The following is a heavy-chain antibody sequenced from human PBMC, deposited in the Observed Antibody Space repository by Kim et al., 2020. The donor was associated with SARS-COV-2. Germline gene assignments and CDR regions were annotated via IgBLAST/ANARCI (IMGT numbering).Heavy chain of an antibody. J-gene: IGHJ4*02. CDR3: ASSRSYQYLWVFND. Sequence: SETLSLTCTVSGYSISSGYYWGWIRQPPGEGLEWIGSIYHGGSTYYNPSLKSRVTISVDTSKNQFSLKLSSVTAADTAVYYCASSRSYQYLWVFNDWGQGTLVTVSS. D-gene: IGHD3-16*01. CDR2: IYHGGST. V-gene: IGHV4-38-2*02. CDR1: GYSISSGYY.